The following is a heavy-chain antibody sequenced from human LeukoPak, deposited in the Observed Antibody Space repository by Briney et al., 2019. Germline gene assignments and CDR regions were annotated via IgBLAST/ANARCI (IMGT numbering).Heavy chain of an antibody. CDR3: ALTPDYYGSGSFDY. CDR1: GFTFSSYG. J-gene: IGHJ4*02. Sequence: GRSLRLSCAASGFTFSSYGMHWVRQAPGKGLEWVADIKQDGSEKYYVDSVKGRFTISRDNAKNSLYLQMNNLRAEDTAVYYCALTPDYYGSGSFDYWGQGTLVTVSS. D-gene: IGHD3-10*01. CDR2: IKQDGSEK. V-gene: IGHV3-7*01.